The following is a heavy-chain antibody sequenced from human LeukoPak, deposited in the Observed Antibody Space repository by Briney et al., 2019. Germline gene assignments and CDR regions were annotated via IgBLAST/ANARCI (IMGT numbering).Heavy chain of an antibody. CDR2: IVVGSGNT. D-gene: IGHD3-22*01. CDR3: AAAPSHYYDSSGYPDAFDI. V-gene: IGHV1-58*02. Sequence: SVKVSCKASGFTFTSSAMQWVRQARGQRLEWIGWIVVGSGNTNYAQKFQERVTITRDMSTSTAYMELSSLRSEDTAVYYCAAAPSHYYDSSGYPDAFDIWGQGTMVTVSS. CDR1: GFTFTSSA. J-gene: IGHJ3*02.